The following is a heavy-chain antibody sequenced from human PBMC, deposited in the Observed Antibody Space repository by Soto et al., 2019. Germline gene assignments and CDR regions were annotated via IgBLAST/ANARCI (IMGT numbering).Heavy chain of an antibody. CDR2: IYRTGST. J-gene: IGHJ4*02. CDR1: GGSFTSNNW. CDR3: ASRDPGTSVDY. Sequence: QVQLQESGPGLVKPSGTLSLTCAVSGGSFTSNNWWTWVRQPPGQGLERIGEIYRTGSTNYNPSLKSRVTISLDKSENQFSLKVTSQTAADTAVYYCASRDPGTSVDYWGQGTLVTVSS. D-gene: IGHD1-7*01. V-gene: IGHV4-4*02.